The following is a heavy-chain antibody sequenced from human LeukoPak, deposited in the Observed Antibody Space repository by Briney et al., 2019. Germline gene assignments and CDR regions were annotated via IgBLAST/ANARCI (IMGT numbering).Heavy chain of an antibody. D-gene: IGHD3-22*01. CDR3: ASGSTYYDSSGQDPFDY. V-gene: IGHV3-48*01. J-gene: IGHJ4*02. Sequence: GGSLRLSCAASGFTFSTYSMNWVRQAPGKGLEWVSYISSSSSTIYYADSVKGRFTISRDNAKNSLYLQMNSLRAEDTAVYYCASGSTYYDSSGQDPFDYWGQGTLVTVSS. CDR2: ISSSSSTI. CDR1: GFTFSTYS.